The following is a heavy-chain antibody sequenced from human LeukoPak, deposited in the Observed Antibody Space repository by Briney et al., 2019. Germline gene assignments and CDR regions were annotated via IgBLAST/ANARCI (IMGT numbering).Heavy chain of an antibody. CDR2: ISASGDTT. Sequence: GGSLRLSCAASGFTFSSYAMGWVRQAPGKGLEWVSLISASGDTTYYADSVRGRFTISRDNSENTLYLQMNSLRAEDTAVYYCAKRYCTSTSCSFLDSWGQGTLVTVSS. J-gene: IGHJ4*02. D-gene: IGHD2-2*01. V-gene: IGHV3-23*01. CDR3: AKRYCTSTSCSFLDS. CDR1: GFTFSSYA.